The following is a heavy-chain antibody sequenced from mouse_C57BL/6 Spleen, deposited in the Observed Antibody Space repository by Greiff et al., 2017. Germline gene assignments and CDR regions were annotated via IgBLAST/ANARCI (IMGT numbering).Heavy chain of an antibody. J-gene: IGHJ3*01. Sequence: EVKVVESGGGLVKPGGSLKLSCAASGFTFSDYGMHWVRQAPEKGLEWVAYISSGSSTIYYADTVKGRFTISRDNAKNTMFLQMTSLRSEDTAMYYCARWDYEACFAYWGQETLVTVSA. CDR3: ARWDYEACFAY. CDR2: ISSGSSTI. D-gene: IGHD2-4*01. CDR1: GFTFSDYG. V-gene: IGHV5-17*01.